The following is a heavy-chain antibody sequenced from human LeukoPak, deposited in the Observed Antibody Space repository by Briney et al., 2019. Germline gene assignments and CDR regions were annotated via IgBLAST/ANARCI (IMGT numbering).Heavy chain of an antibody. CDR2: IYYSGST. Sequence: PSETLSLTCTVSGGSISSSSYYWGWIRQPPGKGLEWIGSIYYSGSTYYNPSLKSRVTISVDTSKNQFSLKLSSVTAADTAVYYCARLADYSFNYYYYYYMDVWGKGTTVTVSS. CDR1: GGSISSSSYY. J-gene: IGHJ6*03. V-gene: IGHV4-39*01. D-gene: IGHD4-11*01. CDR3: ARLADYSFNYYYYYYMDV.